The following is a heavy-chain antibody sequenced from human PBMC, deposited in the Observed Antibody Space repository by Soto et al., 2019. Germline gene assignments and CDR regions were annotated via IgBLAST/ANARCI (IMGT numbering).Heavy chain of an antibody. CDR1: GGSISSYY. Sequence: QVQLQESGPGLVKPSETLSLTCTVSGGSISSYYWGWIGPSPGQVLEWIGYIYSSGITTYNPSLKSRITMSVDTSKNPFSLNLSSVTAAATGVYYCVRLRLSPYYYYGMDVWGQGTTVTVSS. CDR3: VRLRLSPYYYYGMDV. J-gene: IGHJ6*02. V-gene: IGHV4-59*01. CDR2: IYSSGIT.